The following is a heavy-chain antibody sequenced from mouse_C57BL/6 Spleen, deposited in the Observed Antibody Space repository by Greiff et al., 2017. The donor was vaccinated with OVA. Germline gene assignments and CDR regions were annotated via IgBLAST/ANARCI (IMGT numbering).Heavy chain of an antibody. J-gene: IGHJ2*01. Sequence: QVQLQQPGAELVKPGASVKLSCKASGYTFTSYWMHWVKQRPGQGLEWIGMIHPNSGSTNYNEKFKSKATLTVDKSSSTAYMQLSSLTSEDSAVYYCARVEIYYGSSSYYFDYWGQGTTLTVSS. CDR2: IHPNSGST. CDR1: GYTFTSYW. D-gene: IGHD1-1*01. CDR3: ARVEIYYGSSSYYFDY. V-gene: IGHV1-64*01.